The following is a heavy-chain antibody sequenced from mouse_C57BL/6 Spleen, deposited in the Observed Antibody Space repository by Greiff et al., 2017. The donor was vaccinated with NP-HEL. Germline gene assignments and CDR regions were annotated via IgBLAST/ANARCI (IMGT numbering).Heavy chain of an antibody. CDR3: ARGDGYYDAWFAY. J-gene: IGHJ3*01. CDR1: GYAFSSYW. CDR2: IYPGDGDT. D-gene: IGHD2-3*01. V-gene: IGHV1-80*01. Sequence: VQLQQSGAELVKPGASVKISCKASGYAFSSYWMNWVKQRPGKGLEWIGQIYPGDGDTNYNGKFKGKATLTADKSSSTAYMQLSSLTSEDSAVYFCARGDGYYDAWFAYWGQGTLVTVSA.